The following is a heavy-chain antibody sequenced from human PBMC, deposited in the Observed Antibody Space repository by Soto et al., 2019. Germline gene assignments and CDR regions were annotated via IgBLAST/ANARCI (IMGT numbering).Heavy chain of an antibody. V-gene: IGHV1-46*01. Sequence: ASVTVSFKTSGYTFTSKYMDWLRQAPGQGLEWMGIINPSGGSTSYAQKFQGRVTMTRDTSTSTVYMELSSLRSEDTAVYYCARDSADTAMDYNWFDPWGQGTLVTVSS. CDR3: ARDSADTAMDYNWFDP. CDR1: GYTFTSKY. D-gene: IGHD5-18*01. J-gene: IGHJ5*02. CDR2: INPSGGST.